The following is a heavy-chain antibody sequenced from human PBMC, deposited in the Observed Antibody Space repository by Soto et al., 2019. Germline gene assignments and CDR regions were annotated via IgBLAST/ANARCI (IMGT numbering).Heavy chain of an antibody. D-gene: IGHD3-10*01. V-gene: IGHV4-59*12. CDR2: IYDTGISGYTPST. CDR1: CGSITSSY. Sequence: SETLSLTCTVSCGSITSSYWSWIRRPPGKGLEWIAYIYDTGISGYTPSTSYNPSLKSRVNMSVDTSKSQFSLNLTSVTAADNTVYFCARAPPGPSPRWVLGGQGTTVTVSS. CDR3: ARAPPGPSPRWVL. J-gene: IGHJ6*02.